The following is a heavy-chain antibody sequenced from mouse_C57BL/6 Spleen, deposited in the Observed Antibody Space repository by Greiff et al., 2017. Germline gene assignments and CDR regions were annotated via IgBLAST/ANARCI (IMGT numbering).Heavy chain of an antibody. CDR2: INPSTGGT. Sequence: VQLQQSGPELVKPGASVKISCKASGYSFTGYYMNWVKQSPEKSLEWIGEINPSTGGTTYNQKFKAKATLTVDKSSSTAYMQLKSLTSEDSAVYCCAREGVESTMITRAWFAYWGQGTLVTVSA. CDR1: GYSFTGYY. D-gene: IGHD2-4*01. V-gene: IGHV1-42*01. J-gene: IGHJ3*01. CDR3: AREGVESTMITRAWFAY.